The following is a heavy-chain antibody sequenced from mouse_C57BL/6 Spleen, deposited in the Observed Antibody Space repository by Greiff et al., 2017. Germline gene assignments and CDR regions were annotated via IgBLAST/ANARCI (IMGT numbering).Heavy chain of an antibody. D-gene: IGHD2-5*01. CDR2: INYDGSST. Sequence: EVKLMESEGGLVQPGSSMKLSCTASGFTFSDYYMAWVRQVPEKGLEWVANINYDGSSTYYLDSLKSRFIISRDNAKNILYLQMSSLKSEDTATYYCARVYSNYDMDYWGQGTSVTVSS. CDR3: ARVYSNYDMDY. V-gene: IGHV5-16*01. CDR1: GFTFSDYY. J-gene: IGHJ4*01.